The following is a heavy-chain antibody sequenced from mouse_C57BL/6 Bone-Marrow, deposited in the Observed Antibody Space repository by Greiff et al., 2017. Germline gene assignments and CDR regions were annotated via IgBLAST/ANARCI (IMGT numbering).Heavy chain of an antibody. D-gene: IGHD2-4*01. CDR1: EYEFPSHD. Sequence: EVKLVESGGGLVQPGESLKLSCESNEYEFPSHDMSWVRKTPEKRLELVAAINSDGGSTYYPDTMERRFIISRDNTKKTLYLQMSSLRSEDTALYYCARLAIYYDYDGGYAMDYWGQGTSVTVSS. CDR3: ARLAIYYDYDGGYAMDY. V-gene: IGHV5-2*01. J-gene: IGHJ4*01. CDR2: INSDGGST.